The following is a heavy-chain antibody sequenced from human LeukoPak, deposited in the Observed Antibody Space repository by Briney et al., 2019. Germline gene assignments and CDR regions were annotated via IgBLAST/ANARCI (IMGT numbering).Heavy chain of an antibody. D-gene: IGHD2-21*02. Sequence: RPGGSLRLSCAASGFTFSDYYMSWIRQAPGKGLEWVSYISSSGSTIYYADSVKGRFTISRDNAKNSLYLQMNSLRAEDTAVYYCANLLAYCGGDCYSGFDYWGQGTLVTVSS. CDR1: GFTFSDYY. CDR2: ISSSGSTI. J-gene: IGHJ4*02. V-gene: IGHV3-11*04. CDR3: ANLLAYCGGDCYSGFDY.